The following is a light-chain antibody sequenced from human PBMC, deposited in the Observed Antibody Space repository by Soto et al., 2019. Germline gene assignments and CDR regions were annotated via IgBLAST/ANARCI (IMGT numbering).Light chain of an antibody. CDR2: GVS. CDR3: ISYTGSSTSYV. J-gene: IGLJ1*01. V-gene: IGLV2-14*01. Sequence: QSGLTHPASVSGSPGQSITISCSGTRSDIGSYNYVAWYQQFPGKTPKILIYGVSNRPSGVSSRFSGSKSGNTASLTISGLQAEDEADYYCISYTGSSTSYVFGSGTKVTVL. CDR1: RSDIGSYNY.